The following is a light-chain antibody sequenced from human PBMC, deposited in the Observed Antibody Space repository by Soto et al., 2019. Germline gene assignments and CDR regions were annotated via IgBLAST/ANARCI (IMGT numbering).Light chain of an antibody. CDR2: KTS. CDR3: QQYSNYSRT. V-gene: IGKV1-5*03. Sequence: DIQMTQSPSTLSASVGDRVTITCRASQSIGVWLAWYQQKPGTAPKLLIYKTSTLDSGVPLRFSGSGSGTEFTFIISSLQPDDFATYYCQQYSNYSRTCGQATKADIK. J-gene: IGKJ1*01. CDR1: QSIGVW.